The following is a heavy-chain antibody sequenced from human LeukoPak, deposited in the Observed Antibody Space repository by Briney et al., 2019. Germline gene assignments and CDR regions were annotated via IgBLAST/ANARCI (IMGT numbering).Heavy chain of an antibody. CDR3: ATHSSSWRTDAFDI. CDR2: IYRSGTI. D-gene: IGHD6-13*01. V-gene: IGHV4-4*09. J-gene: IGHJ3*02. Sequence: PSETLSLTCRVYGASIYTYFWSWIRQPPGKGLEWIGNIYRSGTINYNPSLKSRVTISIDTSKNQFSLRWSSVTDADTALYYCATHSSSWRTDAFDIWGQGAMVTVSS. CDR1: GASIYTYF.